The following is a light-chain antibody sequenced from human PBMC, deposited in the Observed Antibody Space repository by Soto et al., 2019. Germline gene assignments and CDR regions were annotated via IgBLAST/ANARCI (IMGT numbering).Light chain of an antibody. CDR2: GAS. J-gene: IGKJ5*01. CDR1: HTVSSF. CDR3: QQYGSSPRT. Sequence: EIVLTQSPATLSLSPGERATLSCRASHTVSSFLAWYQQKPGQAPRLLIYGASSRATGIPDRFSGSGSGTDFTLTTSRLEPEDFAVYYCQQYGSSPRTFGGGTRLEIK. V-gene: IGKV3-20*01.